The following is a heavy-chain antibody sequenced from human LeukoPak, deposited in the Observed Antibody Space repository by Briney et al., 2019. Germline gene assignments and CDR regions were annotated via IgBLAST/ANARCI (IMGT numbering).Heavy chain of an antibody. Sequence: HPGGSLRLSCAASGFTVSSNYMSWVRQAPGKGLEWVSVIYSGGSTYYADSVKGRFTISRDNSKNTLYLQMNSLRAEDTAVYYCAKGKFGDPLNYWGQGTLVTVSS. CDR2: IYSGGST. CDR1: GFTVSSNY. CDR3: AKGKFGDPLNY. V-gene: IGHV3-66*01. J-gene: IGHJ4*02. D-gene: IGHD3-10*01.